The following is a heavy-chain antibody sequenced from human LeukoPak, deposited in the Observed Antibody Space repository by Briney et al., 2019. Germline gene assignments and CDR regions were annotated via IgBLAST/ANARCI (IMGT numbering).Heavy chain of an antibody. D-gene: IGHD3-10*01. Sequence: SETLSLTCTVSGGSISSSSYYWGWIRQPPGKGLEWIGSFYYRGSTYYNPSLKSRVTISVDTSKNQFSLKLSSVTAADTAVYYCARQGVYSGSFDYWGQGTLVTVSS. CDR1: GGSISSSSYY. J-gene: IGHJ4*02. CDR2: FYYRGST. CDR3: ARQGVYSGSFDY. V-gene: IGHV4-39*01.